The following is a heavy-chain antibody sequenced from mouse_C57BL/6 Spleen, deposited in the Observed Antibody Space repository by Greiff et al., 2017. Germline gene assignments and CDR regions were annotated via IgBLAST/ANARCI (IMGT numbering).Heavy chain of an antibody. CDR1: GFNIKDYC. J-gene: IGHJ2*01. CDR3: AIGVGYYFDY. V-gene: IGHV14-2*01. D-gene: IGHD1-1*01. CDR2: IDPEDGET. Sequence: EVQLQQSGAELVKPGASVKLSCTASGFNIKDYCMHWVKQRTEQGLEWIGRIDPEDGETKYDPKFQGKATMTADTSSNTAYLHLSSLTSADTAVYYFAIGVGYYFDYWGQGTPLTVSS.